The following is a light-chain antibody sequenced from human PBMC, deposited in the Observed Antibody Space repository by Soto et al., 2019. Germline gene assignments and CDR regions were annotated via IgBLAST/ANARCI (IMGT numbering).Light chain of an antibody. Sequence: QFGLPRPASVLGSPGHPSTISAPGTGSDVGGYNYVSWYQQHPGKAPKLMIYDVSNRPSGVSNRFSGSKSGNTASLTISGLQAEDEADYYCRSYTSSSTPGVFGTGNKVTVL. V-gene: IGLV2-14*01. CDR2: DVS. CDR1: GSDVGGYNY. CDR3: RSYTSSSTPGV. J-gene: IGLJ1*01.